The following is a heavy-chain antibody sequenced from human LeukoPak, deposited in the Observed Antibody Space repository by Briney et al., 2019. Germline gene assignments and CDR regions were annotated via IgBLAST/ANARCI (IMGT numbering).Heavy chain of an antibody. J-gene: IGHJ4*02. CDR1: GYSFTSYW. Sequence: GESLKISFKGSGYSFTSYWIGWVRQMPGKGLEWMGIIYPGDSDSRNSPSFQGQVTISVNKSTSTASLQWSSLKASDAAIYYCTRKDRTTWPAPFDFWGQGTLVIVSS. CDR2: IYPGDSDS. V-gene: IGHV5-51*01. CDR3: TRKDRTTWPAPFDF. D-gene: IGHD1-26*01.